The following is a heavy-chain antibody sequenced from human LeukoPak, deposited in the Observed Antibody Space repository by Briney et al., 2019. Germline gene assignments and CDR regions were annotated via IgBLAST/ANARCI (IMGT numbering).Heavy chain of an antibody. D-gene: IGHD7-27*01. CDR1: GYTFTSYD. Sequence: ASVKVSCKASGYTFTSYDINWVRQATGQGLEWMGWMNPNSGDTGYVQKFQGRVTMTRSTSISTAYMELSSLRSENTAVYYCARGPGGTGSLFDYWGQGTPVTVSS. CDR3: ARGPGGTGSLFDY. J-gene: IGHJ4*02. CDR2: MNPNSGDT. V-gene: IGHV1-8*01.